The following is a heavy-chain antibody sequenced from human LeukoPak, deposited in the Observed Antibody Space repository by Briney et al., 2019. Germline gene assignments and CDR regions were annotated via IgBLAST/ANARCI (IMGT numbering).Heavy chain of an antibody. CDR1: GFTFSTYA. CDR3: ASTPFYDYVWGSYRYRGLFDN. J-gene: IGHJ4*02. CDR2: ICGSGGCT. Sequence: TGGSLRLSCAASGFTFSTYATSWVRQAPGRGLEWVSGICGSGGCTYYADSVKGRFTISRDNSKNTLYLQMNSLRAEDTAVYYCASTPFYDYVWGSYRYRGLFDNWGQGTPVSVSS. D-gene: IGHD3-16*02. V-gene: IGHV3-23*01.